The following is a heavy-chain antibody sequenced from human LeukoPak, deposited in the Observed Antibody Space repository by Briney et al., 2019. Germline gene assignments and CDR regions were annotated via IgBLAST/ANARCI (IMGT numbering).Heavy chain of an antibody. D-gene: IGHD2-21*01. CDR3: AKGRIGSRSPFDY. V-gene: IGHV3-43D*04. CDR2: ISCDGGST. J-gene: IGHJ4*02. Sequence: SLISCDGGSTYYADSVKGPFTISRDNNKNSLYLQMNSLGAEDTALYYCAKGRIGSRSPFDYWGQGTLVTVSS.